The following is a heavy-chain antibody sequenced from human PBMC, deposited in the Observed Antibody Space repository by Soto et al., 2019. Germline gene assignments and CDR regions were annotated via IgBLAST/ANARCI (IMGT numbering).Heavy chain of an antibody. CDR3: SAGMDV. Sequence: VASPRISCAASGFTFSSYWMHWVRQAPGKGLVWVSRINSDGSSTSYADSVKGRFTISRDNAKNTLYLQMNSLRAEDTAVYYCSAGMDVWGQGTTVTVSS. CDR2: INSDGSST. CDR1: GFTFSSYW. V-gene: IGHV3-74*01. J-gene: IGHJ6*02.